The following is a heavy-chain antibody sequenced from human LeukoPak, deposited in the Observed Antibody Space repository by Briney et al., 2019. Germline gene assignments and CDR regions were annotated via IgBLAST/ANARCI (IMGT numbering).Heavy chain of an antibody. V-gene: IGHV1-2*02. Sequence: ASVKVSCKASGYTFTGYYMHWVRQAPGQGLEWMGWINPNSGGTNYAQKFQGRVTITRDTSISTAYMELSRLRSDDTAVYYCARRGYCSSTSCVDYWGQGTLVTVSS. CDR1: GYTFTGYY. D-gene: IGHD2-2*01. J-gene: IGHJ4*02. CDR3: ARRGYCSSTSCVDY. CDR2: INPNSGGT.